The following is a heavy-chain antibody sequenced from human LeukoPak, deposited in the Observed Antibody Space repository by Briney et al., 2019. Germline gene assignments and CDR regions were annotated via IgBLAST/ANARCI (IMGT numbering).Heavy chain of an antibody. D-gene: IGHD3-10*01. J-gene: IGHJ4*02. V-gene: IGHV3-23*01. Sequence: GGSLRLSCVVSGLSLSNYAMSWVRQAPGKGLEWVSYISERGGSTAYADSVKGRFTISRDNSLNTLYLQMSSLRAEDTAVYFCAKRGIVIRGILVIGYHQEAYHYDYWGQGGLVTVSS. CDR1: GLSLSNYA. CDR3: AKRGIVIRGILVIGYHQEAYHYDY. CDR2: ISERGGST.